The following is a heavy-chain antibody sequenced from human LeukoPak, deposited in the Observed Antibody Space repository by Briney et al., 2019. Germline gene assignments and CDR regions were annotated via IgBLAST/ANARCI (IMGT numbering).Heavy chain of an antibody. D-gene: IGHD3-22*01. Sequence: ASVKVSCKASGYTFTGYYMHWVLQAPGQGLEWMGRINPNSGGTNYAQKFQGRVTMTRDTSISAAYMELSRLRSDDTAVYYCARVKYYYDSSGYYFIDYWGQGTLVTVSS. CDR3: ARVKYYYDSSGYYFIDY. J-gene: IGHJ4*02. CDR2: INPNSGGT. V-gene: IGHV1-2*06. CDR1: GYTFTGYY.